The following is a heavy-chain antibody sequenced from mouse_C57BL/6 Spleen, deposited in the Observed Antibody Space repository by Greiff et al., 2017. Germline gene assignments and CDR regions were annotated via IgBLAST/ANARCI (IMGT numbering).Heavy chain of an antibody. D-gene: IGHD2-3*01. V-gene: IGHV1-55*01. CDR3: ASSCADGYYAWFAY. J-gene: IGHJ3*01. CDR1: GYTFTSYW. Sequence: VQLQQPGAELVKPGASVKMSCKASGYTFTSYWITWVKQRPGQGLEWIGDIYPGSGSPNYNEKFKSKATLTVDTSSSTAYMQLSSLTSEDSASDYCASSCADGYYAWFAYWGQGTLVTVSA. CDR2: IYPGSGSP.